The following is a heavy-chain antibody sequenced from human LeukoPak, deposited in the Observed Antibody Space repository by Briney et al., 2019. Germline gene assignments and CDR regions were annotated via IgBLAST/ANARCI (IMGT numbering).Heavy chain of an antibody. CDR3: ASVKAYSSSSDFDY. Sequence: GGSLRLSCAASGFTFSSYRMNWVRQAPGKGLEWVSSISSSSSYIYYADSVRGRFTISRDNAKNSLYLQMNSLRAEDTAVYYCASVKAYSSSSDFDYWGQGTLVTVSS. J-gene: IGHJ4*02. D-gene: IGHD6-6*01. V-gene: IGHV3-21*01. CDR1: GFTFSSYR. CDR2: ISSSSSYI.